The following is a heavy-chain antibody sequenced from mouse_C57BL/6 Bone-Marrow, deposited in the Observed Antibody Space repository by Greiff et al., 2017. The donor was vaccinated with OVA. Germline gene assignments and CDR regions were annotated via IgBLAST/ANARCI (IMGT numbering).Heavy chain of an antibody. Sequence: EVMLVESGGGLVQPKGSLKLSCAASGFSFNTYAMNWVRQAPGKGLEWVARIRSKSNNYATYYADSVKDRFTISRDDSESMLYLQMNNLKTEDTAMYYCVRHSGDGYLAYWGQGTLVTVSA. J-gene: IGHJ3*01. V-gene: IGHV10-1*01. D-gene: IGHD2-3*01. CDR1: GFSFNTYA. CDR3: VRHSGDGYLAY. CDR2: IRSKSNNYAT.